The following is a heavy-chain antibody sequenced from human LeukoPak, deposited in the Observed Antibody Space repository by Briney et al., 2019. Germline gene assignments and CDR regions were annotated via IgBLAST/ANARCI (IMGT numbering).Heavy chain of an antibody. CDR1: GASFSDYD. CDR3: AKRRQPHDDSNFNGKTHWSDP. Sequence: PSETLSLTCAVYGASFSDYDWSWIRQPPGKGLEWIGEINHNGSTYYNPSLESRVTISVDTSKSQISLKLTSVTAADRAFYYCAKRRQPHDDSNFNGKTHWSDPWGQGTLVTASS. CDR2: INHNGST. V-gene: IGHV4-34*01. D-gene: IGHD3-22*01. J-gene: IGHJ5*02.